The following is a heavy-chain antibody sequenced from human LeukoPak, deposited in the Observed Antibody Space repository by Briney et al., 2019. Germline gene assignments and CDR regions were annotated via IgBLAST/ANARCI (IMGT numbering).Heavy chain of an antibody. V-gene: IGHV1-69*13. J-gene: IGHJ6*04. D-gene: IGHD2-2*01. CDR3: ARDDIVVVPAAMSFYYYYGMDV. Sequence: GASVKVSCKASGGTFSSYAISWVRQAPGQGLEWMGGIIPIFGTANYAQKFQGRVTITADESMSTAYMELSSLRSEDTAVYYCARDDIVVVPAAMSFYYYYGMDVWGKGTTVTVSS. CDR2: IIPIFGTA. CDR1: GGTFSSYA.